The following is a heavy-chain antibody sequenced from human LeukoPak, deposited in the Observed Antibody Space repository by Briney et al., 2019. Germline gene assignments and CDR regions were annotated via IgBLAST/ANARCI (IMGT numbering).Heavy chain of an antibody. D-gene: IGHD3-9*01. V-gene: IGHV4-34*01. CDR1: GFTFSSYS. CDR3: ARGLSRVHYDILTGYRY. Sequence: PGGSLRLSCAASGFTFSSYSMNWIRQPPGKGLEWIGEINHSGSTNYNPSLKSRVTISVDTSKNQFSLKLSSVTAADTAVYYCARGLSRVHYDILTGYRYWGQGTLVTVSS. CDR2: INHSGST. J-gene: IGHJ4*02.